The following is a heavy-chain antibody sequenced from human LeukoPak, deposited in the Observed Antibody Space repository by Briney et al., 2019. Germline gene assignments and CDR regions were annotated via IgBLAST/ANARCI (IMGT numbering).Heavy chain of an antibody. CDR2: ISAYNGNT. CDR1: GGTFSSYA. Sequence: SVKVSCKASGGTFSSYAISWVRQAPGQGLEWMGWISAYNGNTDYAQKFQGRVTITADKSTSTAYMELSSLRSEDTAVYYCARDRVAAAAPEWFDPWGQGTLVTVSS. D-gene: IGHD6-13*01. J-gene: IGHJ5*02. CDR3: ARDRVAAAAPEWFDP. V-gene: IGHV1-69*10.